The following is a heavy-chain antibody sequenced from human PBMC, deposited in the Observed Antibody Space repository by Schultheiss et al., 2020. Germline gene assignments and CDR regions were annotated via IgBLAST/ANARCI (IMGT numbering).Heavy chain of an antibody. Sequence: SGPTLVKPTQTLTLTCTFSGFSLSTSGVGVGWIRQPPGKGLEWIGEINHSGSTNYNPSLKSRVTISVDTSKNQFSLKLSSVTAADTAVYYCARVGDSSGWYLDYWGQGTLVTVSS. CDR3: ARVGDSSGWYLDY. V-gene: IGHV4-39*07. CDR2: INHSGST. CDR1: GFSLSTSGVG. J-gene: IGHJ4*02. D-gene: IGHD6-19*01.